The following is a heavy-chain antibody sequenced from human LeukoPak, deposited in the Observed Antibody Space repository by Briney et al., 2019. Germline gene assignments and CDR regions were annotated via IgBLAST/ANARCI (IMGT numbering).Heavy chain of an antibody. CDR1: GGTFSSYA. Sequence: SVKVSCKASGGTFSSYAISWVRQAPGQGLEWMGRIIPILGIANYAQKFQGRVTITADKSTSTAYMELSSLRSEDTAVYYCARRASYYYGMDVWGQGTTVTVSS. CDR2: IIPILGIA. V-gene: IGHV1-69*04. CDR3: ARRASYYYGMDV. J-gene: IGHJ6*02.